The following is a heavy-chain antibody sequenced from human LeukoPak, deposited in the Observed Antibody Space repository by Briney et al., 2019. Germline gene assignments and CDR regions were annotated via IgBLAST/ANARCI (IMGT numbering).Heavy chain of an antibody. Sequence: SETLSLTCAVYGGSFSGYYWSWIRQPPGKGLEWIGYIYYSGSTNYNPSLKSRVTISVDTSKNHFSLKLSSVTAADTAVYYCARTTEGGYTYDYFYYYYMDVWGKGTAVTISS. J-gene: IGHJ6*03. CDR2: IYYSGST. CDR3: ARTTEGGYTYDYFYYYYMDV. D-gene: IGHD5-18*01. V-gene: IGHV4-59*01. CDR1: GGSFSGYY.